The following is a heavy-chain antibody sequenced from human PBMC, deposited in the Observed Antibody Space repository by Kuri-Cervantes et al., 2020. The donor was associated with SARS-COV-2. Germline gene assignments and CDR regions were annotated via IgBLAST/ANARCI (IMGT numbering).Heavy chain of an antibody. Sequence: SVKVSCKVSGYTLMELSMHWVRQAPGKGLEWMGGFDPEDGETTYAQKFQGRVTMTEDTSTDTAYMELSSLRSEDTAVYYCVRGKYHRINMIRGVMAADFDYWGQGTLVTVSS. CDR3: VRGKYHRINMIRGVMAADFDY. D-gene: IGHD3-10*01. J-gene: IGHJ4*02. V-gene: IGHV1-24*01. CDR1: GYTLMELS. CDR2: FDPEDGET.